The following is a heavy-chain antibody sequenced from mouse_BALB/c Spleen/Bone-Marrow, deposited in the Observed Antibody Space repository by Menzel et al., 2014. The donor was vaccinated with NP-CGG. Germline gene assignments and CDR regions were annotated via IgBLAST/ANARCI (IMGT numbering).Heavy chain of an antibody. CDR2: IDPANGNT. Sequence: EVQLVESGAELVKPGASVKLSCTASGSNIKDTYMYWVKQRPEQGLEWIGRIDPANGNTKYDPKFQDKATITADTSSNTAYLQLSSLTSEDTAVYYCARYYYGSSLFAYWGQGTLVTVSA. CDR3: ARYYYGSSLFAY. J-gene: IGHJ3*01. D-gene: IGHD1-1*01. CDR1: GSNIKDTY. V-gene: IGHV14-3*02.